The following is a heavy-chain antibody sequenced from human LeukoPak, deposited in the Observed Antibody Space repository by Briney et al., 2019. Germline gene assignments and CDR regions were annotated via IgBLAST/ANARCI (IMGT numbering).Heavy chain of an antibody. D-gene: IGHD1-26*01. CDR3: ARRNGGTYSLDY. CDR2: IYYSGNT. J-gene: IGHJ4*02. Sequence: PSETLSLTCTVSGASISNYFWSWIRQPPEKGLEWIGYIYYSGNTNYNPSLKSRVTMSVDTSRNQFSLKLSSVTAADTALYFCARRNGGTYSLDYWGQGTPVTVSS. V-gene: IGHV4-59*01. CDR1: GASISNYF.